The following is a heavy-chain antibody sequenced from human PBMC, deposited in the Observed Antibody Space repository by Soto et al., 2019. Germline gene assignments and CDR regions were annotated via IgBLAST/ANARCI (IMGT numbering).Heavy chain of an antibody. D-gene: IGHD6-19*01. CDR2: TRNKANSYTT. V-gene: IGHV3-72*01. CDR1: GFTFSDHY. J-gene: IGHJ6*02. CDR3: ARDRGEGSSGWLAKDYYYYGMDV. Sequence: EVQLVESGGGLVQPGGSLRLSCAASGFTFSDHYMDWVRQAPGKGLEWVGRTRNKANSYTTEYAASVKGRFTISRDDSKNSLDLQMSSLKTEDTAGYYCARDRGEGSSGWLAKDYYYYGMDVWGQGTTVTVSS.